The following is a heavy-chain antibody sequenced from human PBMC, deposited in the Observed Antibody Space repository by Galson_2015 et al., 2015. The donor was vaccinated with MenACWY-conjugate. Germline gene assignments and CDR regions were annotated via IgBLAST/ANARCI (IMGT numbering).Heavy chain of an antibody. J-gene: IGHJ6*02. V-gene: IGHV3-15*01. Sequence: SLRLSCAASEITFINAWMNWVRQAPGKGLEWVARIKTQADGAATDYAAPVEGRFTISRDDSKNTVYLQMNSLKTEDTAVYFCAKPLQSHYVSGTYWAYGMDVWGQGTTVTVSS. CDR1: EITFINAW. CDR3: AKPLQSHYVSGTYWAYGMDV. D-gene: IGHD3-10*01. CDR2: IKTQADGAAT.